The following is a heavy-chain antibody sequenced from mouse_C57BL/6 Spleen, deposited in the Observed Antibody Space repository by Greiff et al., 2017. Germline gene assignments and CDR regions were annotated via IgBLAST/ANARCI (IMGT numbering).Heavy chain of an antibody. Sequence: QVQLKESGAELARPGASVKLSCKASGYTFTSYGISWVKQRTGQGLEWIGEIYPRSGNTYYNEKFKGKATLTADKSSSTAYMELRSLTSEDSAVYFCARSYYGSSSPFDYWGQGTTLTVSS. J-gene: IGHJ2*01. D-gene: IGHD1-1*01. CDR3: ARSYYGSSSPFDY. CDR1: GYTFTSYG. CDR2: IYPRSGNT. V-gene: IGHV1-81*01.